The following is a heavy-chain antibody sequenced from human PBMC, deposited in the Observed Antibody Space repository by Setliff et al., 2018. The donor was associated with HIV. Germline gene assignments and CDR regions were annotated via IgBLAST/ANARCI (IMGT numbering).Heavy chain of an antibody. V-gene: IGHV4-39*01. J-gene: IGHJ4*02. D-gene: IGHD3-22*01. CDR3: ARQAIFGYYDSSGYLDY. CDR2: IYYSGST. Sequence: SETLSLTCTVSGGSISSGSCYWGWIRRPPGKGLEWIGSIYYSGSTYYNPSLQSRVTISVDTSKNLFSLRLSSVTASDTAVYYCARQAIFGYYDSSGYLDYWGQGTLVTVSS. CDR1: GGSISSGSCY.